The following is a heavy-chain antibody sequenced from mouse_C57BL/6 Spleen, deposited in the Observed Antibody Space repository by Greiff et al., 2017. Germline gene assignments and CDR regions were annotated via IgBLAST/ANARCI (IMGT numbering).Heavy chain of an antibody. CDR2: ISSGGSYT. D-gene: IGHD1-1*01. J-gene: IGHJ1*03. V-gene: IGHV5-6*01. CDR3: ARAYGSRDWDFGV. Sequence: EVKVVESGGDLVKPGGSLKLSSAASGFTFSSYGMSWVRQTPDKRLEWVATISSGGSYTYYPDSVKGRVTITRDNAKNTLYLQMRRLKSEDTAMYYCARAYGSRDWDFGVWGTGTTVTVSS. CDR1: GFTFSSYG.